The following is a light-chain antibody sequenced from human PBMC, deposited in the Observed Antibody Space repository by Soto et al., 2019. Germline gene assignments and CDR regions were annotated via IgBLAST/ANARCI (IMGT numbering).Light chain of an antibody. CDR3: AGWDDSLNGPV. Sequence: QSVQTQPPSASGTPGQSVTISCSGSTSNIGTNTVSWYQQLPGTAPKLLISRNNQRPSGVPDRFSGSKSGASGSLAISGLQSEDEAYYYCAGWDDSLNGPVFGGGTKLTVL. CDR1: TSNIGTNT. V-gene: IGLV1-44*01. J-gene: IGLJ3*02. CDR2: RNN.